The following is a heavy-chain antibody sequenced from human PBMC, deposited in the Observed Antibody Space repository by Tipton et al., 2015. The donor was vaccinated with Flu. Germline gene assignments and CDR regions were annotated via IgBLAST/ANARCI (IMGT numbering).Heavy chain of an antibody. CDR1: GGSLSSCGYY. J-gene: IGHJ3*02. CDR3: ARKRTGRPFDI. CDR2: IYYSGST. V-gene: IGHV4-31*03. Sequence: TLSLTCSVSGGSLSSCGYYWSWIRQHPGKGLEWIGYIYYSGSTYYNPSLKSRVTISVDTSKNQFSLNLSSVTAADTAVYYCARKRTGRPFDIWGQGTMVTVS. D-gene: IGHD3-10*01.